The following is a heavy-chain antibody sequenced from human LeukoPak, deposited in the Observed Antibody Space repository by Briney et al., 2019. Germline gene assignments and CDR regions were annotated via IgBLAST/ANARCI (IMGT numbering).Heavy chain of an antibody. CDR3: TTDPMTY. D-gene: IGHD3-22*01. CDR2: IKSKTEGGTT. Sequence: GGSLRLSCAASGFTFSNAWMSWVRQAPGKGLEWVGRIKSKTEGGTTDYADTVKGRFTISRDDLKNTLYLQMNSVKTEDTAVYYCTTDPMTYWGQGTLVTVSS. V-gene: IGHV3-15*01. CDR1: GFTFSNAW. J-gene: IGHJ4*02.